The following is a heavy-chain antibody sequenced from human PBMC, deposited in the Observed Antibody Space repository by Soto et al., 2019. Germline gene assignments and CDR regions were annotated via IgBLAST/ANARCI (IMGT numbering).Heavy chain of an antibody. J-gene: IGHJ5*02. CDR2: IDYSGST. Sequence: QVQLQESGPGLVKPSQTLSLTCTVSGGSISSGGYYWSWIRQHPGKGLEWIGYIDYSGSTYYHPSLKSRVTISVDTSKNQFSLKLSSVTAADTAVYYCARWGGTTSGWFDPWGQGTLVTVSS. CDR3: ARWGGTTSGWFDP. D-gene: IGHD1-7*01. V-gene: IGHV4-31*03. CDR1: GGSISSGGYY.